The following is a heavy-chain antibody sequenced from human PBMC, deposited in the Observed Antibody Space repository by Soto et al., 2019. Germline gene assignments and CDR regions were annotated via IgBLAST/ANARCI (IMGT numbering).Heavy chain of an antibody. J-gene: IGHJ6*02. CDR3: AREGITFFGVSSPDYYYGMDV. Sequence: GASVKVSCKASGGTFSSYAISWVRQAPGQGLEWMGGIIPIFGTANYAQKFQGRVTITADNSTSTAYMELSSLRSEDTAVYYCAREGITFFGVSSPDYYYGMDVGGQGATVTVSS. CDR2: IIPIFGTA. D-gene: IGHD3-3*01. CDR1: GGTFSSYA. V-gene: IGHV1-69*06.